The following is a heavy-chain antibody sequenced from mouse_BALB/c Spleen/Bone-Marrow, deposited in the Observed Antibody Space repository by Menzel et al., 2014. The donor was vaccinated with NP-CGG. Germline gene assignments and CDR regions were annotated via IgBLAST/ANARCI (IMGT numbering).Heavy chain of an antibody. CDR3: ARRDYGIRENYYAMDY. J-gene: IGHJ4*01. V-gene: IGHV1-87*01. Sequence: QVQLQQPGAELARPGASVKLSCKASGYTFTSYWMQWVKQRPGQGLEWIGAIYPGDGDTRYTQKFKGKATLTADKSSSTAYMQLSGLASEDSAVYYCARRDYGIRENYYAMDYWGQGTSVTVSS. CDR2: IYPGDGDT. D-gene: IGHD1-2*01. CDR1: GYTFTSYW.